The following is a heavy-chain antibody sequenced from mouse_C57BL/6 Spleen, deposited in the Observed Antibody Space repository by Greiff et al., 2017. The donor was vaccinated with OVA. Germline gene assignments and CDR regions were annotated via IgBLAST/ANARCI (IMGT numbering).Heavy chain of an antibody. CDR3: ARPYGNYRWYFDV. CDR2: INPSTGGT. Sequence: DVKLQESGPELVKPGASVKISCKASGYSFTGYYMHWVKQSSEKSLEWIGEINPSTGGTSYNQKFKGKATLTVDKSSSTAYMQLKSLTSEDSAVYYCARPYGNYRWYFDVWGTGTTVTVSS. V-gene: IGHV1-43*01. J-gene: IGHJ1*03. CDR1: GYSFTGYY. D-gene: IGHD2-1*01.